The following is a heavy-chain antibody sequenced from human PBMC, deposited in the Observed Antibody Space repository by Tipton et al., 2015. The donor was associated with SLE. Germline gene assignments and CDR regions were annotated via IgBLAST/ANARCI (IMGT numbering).Heavy chain of an antibody. V-gene: IGHV3-74*03. CDR1: GFTFSSYW. CDR3: ARDSYNWNDFDS. Sequence: SLRLSCAASGFTFSSYWMHWVRQEPGKGPVWVSRINSDGTSTTYADSVKGRFTISRDNAKNSVVLQMNSLTAEDTAVYYCARDSYNWNDFDSWGQGTLVTVSS. D-gene: IGHD1-20*01. J-gene: IGHJ4*02. CDR2: INSDGTST.